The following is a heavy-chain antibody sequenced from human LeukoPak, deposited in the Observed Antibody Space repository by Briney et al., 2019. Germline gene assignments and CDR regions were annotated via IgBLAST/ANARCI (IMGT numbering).Heavy chain of an antibody. V-gene: IGHV1-69*04. CDR1: GYTFSRNG. Sequence: ASVKVSCKASGYTFSRNGFSWVRQAPGQGLEWMGRIIPILGIANYAQKFQGRVTITADKSTSTAYMELSSLRSEDTAVYYCASTSELTVNDAFDIWGQGTMVTVSS. CDR3: ASTSELTVNDAFDI. J-gene: IGHJ3*02. CDR2: IIPILGIA. D-gene: IGHD4-17*01.